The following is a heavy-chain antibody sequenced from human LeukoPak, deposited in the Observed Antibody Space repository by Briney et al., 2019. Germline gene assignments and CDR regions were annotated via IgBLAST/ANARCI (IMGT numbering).Heavy chain of an antibody. Sequence: GGSLRLSCAASGFTFSGSAMHWVRQASGKGLEWVGRIKSKTDGGATDYAAPVKDRFIISRDDSRNTLYLEMNSLKTEDTAVYYCTTNFNLDQVDSSWGQGTLVTVSS. V-gene: IGHV3-15*01. CDR2: IKSKTDGGAT. J-gene: IGHJ5*02. D-gene: IGHD5-12*01. CDR3: TTNFNLDQVDSS. CDR1: GFTFSGSA.